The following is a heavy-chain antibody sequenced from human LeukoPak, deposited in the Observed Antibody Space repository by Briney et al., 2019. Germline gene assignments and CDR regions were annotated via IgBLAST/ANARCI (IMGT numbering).Heavy chain of an antibody. CDR3: ARDFRGVDGYSYYYYYMDV. Sequence: GGSLRLSCAASGFTVSSNYMSWVRQAPGKGLEWVSVIYSGGSTYYADSVKGRFTISRDNSKNTLYLQMNSLRAEDTAVYYCARDFRGVDGYSYYYYYMDVWGKGTTVTVSS. J-gene: IGHJ6*03. V-gene: IGHV3-66*02. D-gene: IGHD5-24*01. CDR1: GFTVSSNY. CDR2: IYSGGST.